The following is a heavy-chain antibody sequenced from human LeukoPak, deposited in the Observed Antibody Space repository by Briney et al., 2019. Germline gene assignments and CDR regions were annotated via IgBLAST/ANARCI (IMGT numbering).Heavy chain of an antibody. Sequence: GGSLRLSCTASGFTFGDYAMSWFRQAPGKGLEWVGFIRSKAYGGTTEYAASVKGRFTISRDDSKSIAYLQMNSLKTEDTAVYYCTRDRRERLGNSSGWYAYWGQGTLVTVSS. D-gene: IGHD6-19*01. CDR2: IRSKAYGGTT. V-gene: IGHV3-49*03. CDR3: TRDRRERLGNSSGWYAY. CDR1: GFTFGDYA. J-gene: IGHJ4*02.